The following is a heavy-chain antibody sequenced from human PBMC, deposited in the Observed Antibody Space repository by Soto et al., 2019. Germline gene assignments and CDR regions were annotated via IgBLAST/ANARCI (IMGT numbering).Heavy chain of an antibody. CDR3: ARSYYDATGFAVDP. V-gene: IGHV4-59*02. D-gene: IGHD1-26*01. Sequence: QMQLQVSGPRLVKPSEPLSLTCTVSGASVSDGYWSWIRQPPGKELEWIGFMYFGGSFNYNPSLTGRVTISVETSKNQFSMKMTSVTAADTAVYYCARSYYDATGFAVDPWGQGTLVTVSS. CDR2: MYFGGSF. J-gene: IGHJ5*02. CDR1: GASVSDGY.